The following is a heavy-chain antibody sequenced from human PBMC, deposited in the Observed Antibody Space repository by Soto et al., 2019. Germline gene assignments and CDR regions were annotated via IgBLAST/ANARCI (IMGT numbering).Heavy chain of an antibody. CDR3: ATMATYYYYMDV. CDR1: GGSISSSSYY. D-gene: IGHD3-10*01. Sequence: SETLSLTCTVSGGSISSSSYYWGWIRQPPGKGLEWIVSIYYSVNTYYNPSLKSRVTISVDTSKNQFSLKLSSVTAADTAVYYCATMATYYYYMDVWGQGTLVTVSS. J-gene: IGHJ6*03. V-gene: IGHV4-39*01. CDR2: IYYSVNT.